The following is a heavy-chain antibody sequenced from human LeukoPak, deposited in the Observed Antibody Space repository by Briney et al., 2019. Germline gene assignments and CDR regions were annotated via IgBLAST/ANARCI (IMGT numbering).Heavy chain of an antibody. D-gene: IGHD4-17*01. CDR3: ARTLIDYGSDWYFDL. CDR1: GGSFSGYY. Sequence: PSETLSLTCAVYGGSFSGYYWSWIRQPPRKGLEWIGEINHSGSTNYNPSLKSRVTISVDTSKNQFSLKLSSVTAADTAVYYCARTLIDYGSDWYFDLWGRGTLVTVSS. CDR2: INHSGST. J-gene: IGHJ2*01. V-gene: IGHV4-34*01.